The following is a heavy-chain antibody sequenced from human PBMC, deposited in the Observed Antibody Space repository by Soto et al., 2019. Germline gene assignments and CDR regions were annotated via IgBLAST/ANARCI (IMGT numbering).Heavy chain of an antibody. Sequence: QLQLQESGPGLVKPSETLSLTCTVSGGSISSSSYYWGWLRQPPGKGLEWIGSIYYSGSTYYNPSLKSRFTISVDKSTNQCSLTLSTVTAADTAVYYCARQVRSCYYDKTVEVDPCGKGTLVTVSS. CDR1: GGSISSSSYY. V-gene: IGHV4-39*01. J-gene: IGHJ5*02. CDR3: ARQVRSCYYDKTVEVDP. CDR2: IYYSGST. D-gene: IGHD3-22*01.